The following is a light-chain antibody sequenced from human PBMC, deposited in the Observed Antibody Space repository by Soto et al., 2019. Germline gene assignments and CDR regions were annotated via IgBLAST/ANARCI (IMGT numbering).Light chain of an antibody. Sequence: IQMTQSPSPLSASVGDRVTITCQASQDISTNLNWYQQKPGKAPKLLIQDASNLEPGVPSRFSGSGSGTDFTFTISSLQPEDIATYYCQQYDYHPLTFGGGTKVDIK. CDR1: QDISTN. CDR2: DAS. J-gene: IGKJ4*01. V-gene: IGKV1-33*01. CDR3: QQYDYHPLT.